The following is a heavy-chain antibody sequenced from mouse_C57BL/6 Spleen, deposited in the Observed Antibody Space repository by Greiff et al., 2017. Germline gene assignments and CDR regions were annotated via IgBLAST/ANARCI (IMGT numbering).Heavy chain of an antibody. J-gene: IGHJ3*01. V-gene: IGHV1-15*01. CDR1: GYTFTDYE. CDR2: IDPETGGT. CDR3: TSSGYVWFAY. D-gene: IGHD3-2*02. Sequence: QVQLKQSGAELVRPGASVTLSCKASGYTFTDYEMHWVKQTPVHGLEWIGAIDPETGGTAYNQKFKGKAILTADKSSSTAYMELRSLTSEDSAVYYCTSSGYVWFAYWGQGTLVTVSA.